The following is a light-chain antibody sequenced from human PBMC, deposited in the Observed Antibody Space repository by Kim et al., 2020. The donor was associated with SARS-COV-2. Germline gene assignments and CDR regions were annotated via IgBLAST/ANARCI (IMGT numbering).Light chain of an antibody. CDR1: QSVSSTY. J-gene: IGKJ1*01. V-gene: IGKV3-20*01. Sequence: SPGERATLPCRASQSVSSTYLAWYQQKPGQAPRLLIYGASSRATGIPDRCSGSGSGTDFTLTISRLEPEDFAVYYCQQYVSSPWTFGQGTKVDIK. CDR2: GAS. CDR3: QQYVSSPWT.